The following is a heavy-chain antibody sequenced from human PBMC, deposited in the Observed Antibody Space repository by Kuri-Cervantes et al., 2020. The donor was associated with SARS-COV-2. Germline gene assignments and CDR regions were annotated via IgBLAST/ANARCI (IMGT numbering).Heavy chain of an antibody. D-gene: IGHD6-13*01. J-gene: IGHJ3*02. V-gene: IGHV4-4*07. CDR3: ARAPTRIAAAGFSFDI. Sequence: GSLRLSCTVSGDSISGYYWSWIRQPAGKGLEWIGRIYAIGSTNYNPSLKSRVTMSVDTSKNQFSLKLSSVTAADTAVYYCARAPTRIAAAGFSFDIWGQGTMVTVSS. CDR1: GDSISGYY. CDR2: IYAIGST.